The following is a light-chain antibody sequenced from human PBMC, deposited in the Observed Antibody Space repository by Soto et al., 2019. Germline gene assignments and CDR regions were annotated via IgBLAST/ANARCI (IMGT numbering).Light chain of an antibody. J-gene: IGKJ1*01. CDR3: QQRNKWPRT. CDR2: DAF. CDR1: QNINTD. Sequence: EIVLTQSPATLSLSPGQRATLSCRASQNINTDLAWYHQKPDQPPRLLIYDAFNRAPDIPARFSGSGSGTDFTLTISTLEPEDFAIYFCQQRNKWPRTFGQGTRVEIK. V-gene: IGKV3-11*01.